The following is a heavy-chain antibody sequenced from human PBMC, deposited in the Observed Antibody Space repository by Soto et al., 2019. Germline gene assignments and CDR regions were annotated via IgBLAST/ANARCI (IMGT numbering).Heavy chain of an antibody. V-gene: IGHV1-2*02. J-gene: IGHJ5*02. D-gene: IGHD2-21*02. CDR3: ARGDVNWFDP. CDR1: GYSFIGYY. Sequence: VASVKVSCKASGYSFIGYYMHWVRQAPGQGLEWMGWINPKSGVTNYAQKFQGRVTMTRDTSITTAYMELSSLSSDDTAVYYCARGDVNWFDPWGQGTLVTVSS. CDR2: INPKSGVT.